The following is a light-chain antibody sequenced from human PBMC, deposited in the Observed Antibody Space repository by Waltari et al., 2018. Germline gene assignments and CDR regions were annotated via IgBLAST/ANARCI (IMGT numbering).Light chain of an antibody. J-gene: IGLJ3*02. CDR2: KDN. CDR1: ALPHQY. V-gene: IGLV3-25*03. Sequence: SYELTQPPSVAVSPGQTARNTCSGAALPHQYANWYQQKAGRAPILVIYKDNERPSGIPERFSGSSSGTIVTLTISGVQAEDEADYYCQSADSSGASRVFGGGTKLTVL. CDR3: QSADSSGASRV.